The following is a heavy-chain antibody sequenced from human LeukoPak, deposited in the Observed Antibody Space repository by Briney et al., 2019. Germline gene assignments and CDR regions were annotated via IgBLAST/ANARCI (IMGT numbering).Heavy chain of an antibody. CDR3: AKDLSMTGPPADY. CDR2: ISGSGDST. V-gene: IGHV3-23*01. J-gene: IGHJ4*02. D-gene: IGHD3-16*02. Sequence: PGGSLRLSCAASGFTFSNYAMSWVRQAPTKGLEWVSTISGSGDSTYYADSVKGRFTISRDNSKNTLYLQMNSLRAEDTAVYYCAKDLSMTGPPADYWGQGTLVTVSS. CDR1: GFTFSNYA.